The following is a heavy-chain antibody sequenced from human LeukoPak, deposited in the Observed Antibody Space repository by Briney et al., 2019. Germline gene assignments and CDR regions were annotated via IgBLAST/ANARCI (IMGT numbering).Heavy chain of an antibody. J-gene: IGHJ4*02. CDR2: ISYDGSNK. Sequence: GRSLRLSCAASGFIFSSYAMHWVRQAPGKGLEWVAVISYDGSNKYYADSVKGRFTISRDNSKNTLYLQMNSLRAEDTAVYYCARDAPPFSGYEPIYWGQGTLVTVSS. D-gene: IGHD5-12*01. CDR3: ARDAPPFSGYEPIY. V-gene: IGHV3-30*04. CDR1: GFIFSSYA.